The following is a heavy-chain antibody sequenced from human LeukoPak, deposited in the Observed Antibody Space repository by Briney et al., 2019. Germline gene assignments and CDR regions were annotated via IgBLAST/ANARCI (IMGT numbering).Heavy chain of an antibody. CDR1: GGSISSYY. J-gene: IGHJ4*02. CDR2: IYSSGST. Sequence: PSETLSLTCTVSGGSISSYYWSWIRQPPGKGLEWIGYIYSSGSTNYNPSLKSRVTISVDTSKNQFSLKLSSVTAADTAVYYCARRSGNSLWDYWGQGTLVTLSS. CDR3: ARRSGNSLWDY. D-gene: IGHD4-23*01. V-gene: IGHV4-59*08.